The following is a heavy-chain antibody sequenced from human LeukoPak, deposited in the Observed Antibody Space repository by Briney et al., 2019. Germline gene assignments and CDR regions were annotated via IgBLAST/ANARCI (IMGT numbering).Heavy chain of an antibody. CDR1: GYTFTGYY. J-gene: IGHJ4*02. CDR3: ARGWLRLGELSSDY. V-gene: IGHV1-2*02. CDR2: INPNSGGT. D-gene: IGHD3-16*02. Sequence: ASVKVSCKASGYTFTGYYMHWVRQAPGRGLEWMGWINPNSGGTNYAQKFQGRVTMTRDTSISTAYMELSRLRSDDTAVYYCARGWLRLGELSSDYWGQGTLVTVSS.